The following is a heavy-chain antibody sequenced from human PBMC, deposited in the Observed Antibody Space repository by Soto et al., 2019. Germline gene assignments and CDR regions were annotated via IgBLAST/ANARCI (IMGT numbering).Heavy chain of an antibody. CDR3: ARGKMATTPVDY. CDR1: GFTFSSFA. V-gene: IGHV3-23*01. Sequence: EVPLLESGGGLVQPGGSLRLSCAASGFTFSSFAMTWVRQAPGKGLEWVSSIRGSGGNTYYADSVKGRFTISRDNSKNTQYRQMNSLRAEDTAVYYCARGKMATTPVDYWGQGTLVTVSS. D-gene: IGHD5-12*01. J-gene: IGHJ4*02. CDR2: IRGSGGNT.